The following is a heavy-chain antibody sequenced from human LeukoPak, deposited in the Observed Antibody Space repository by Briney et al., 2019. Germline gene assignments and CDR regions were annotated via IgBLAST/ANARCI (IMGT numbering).Heavy chain of an antibody. CDR2: IYYSGST. D-gene: IGHD6-19*01. CDR3: TRPYGTGWYYSDF. J-gene: IGHJ4*02. Sequence: PSQTLSLTCTVSGGSISIGGYYWTWIRQHPGKGLEWIGYIYYSGSTYYNPSLKSRVTISVDTSKNQFSLKLSSVTAADTAIYYCTRPYGTGWYYSDFWGQGILVTVSS. CDR1: GGSISIGGYY. V-gene: IGHV4-31*03.